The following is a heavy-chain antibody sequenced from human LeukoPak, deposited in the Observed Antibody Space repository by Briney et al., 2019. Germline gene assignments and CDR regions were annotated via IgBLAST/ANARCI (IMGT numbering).Heavy chain of an antibody. CDR1: GDSISSYY. CDR3: ARCSSWTGSIFDS. CDR2: IYYTGST. J-gene: IGHJ4*02. Sequence: SETLSLTCSVSGDSISSYYWSWIRQPPGKGLEWIGYIYYTGSTNYNPSLKSRVTISLDTSKNQFSLKLSSVTTADTAVYYCARCSSWTGSIFDSWGQGTLVTVSS. V-gene: IGHV4-59*01. D-gene: IGHD6-13*01.